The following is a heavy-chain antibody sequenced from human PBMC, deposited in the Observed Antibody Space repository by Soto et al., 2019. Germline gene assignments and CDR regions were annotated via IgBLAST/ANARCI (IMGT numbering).Heavy chain of an antibody. Sequence: GGSLRLSCVTYGLTFTDYWMSWVRQAPGKGLEWVANIRQDGSEKYYVDSVKGRFTISRDNAKNSLYLQMNSLRAEDTAVYYCARVGYSSSWYLLGYYYGMDVWGQGTTVTVSS. D-gene: IGHD6-13*01. CDR2: IRQDGSEK. CDR1: GLTFTDYW. V-gene: IGHV3-7*03. J-gene: IGHJ6*02. CDR3: ARVGYSSSWYLLGYYYGMDV.